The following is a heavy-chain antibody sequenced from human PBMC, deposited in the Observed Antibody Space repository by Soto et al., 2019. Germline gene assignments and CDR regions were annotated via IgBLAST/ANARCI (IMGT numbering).Heavy chain of an antibody. D-gene: IGHD6-6*01. V-gene: IGHV1-69*13. CDR2: IIPIFGTA. CDR1: GGTFSSYA. Sequence: GASVKVSCKASGGTFSSYAISWVRQAPGQGLEWKGGIIPIFGTANYAQKFQGRVTITADESTSIAYMELSSLRSEDTAVYYCAREHEEYSSSSSVWFDPWGQGTLVTVSS. CDR3: AREHEEYSSSSSVWFDP. J-gene: IGHJ5*02.